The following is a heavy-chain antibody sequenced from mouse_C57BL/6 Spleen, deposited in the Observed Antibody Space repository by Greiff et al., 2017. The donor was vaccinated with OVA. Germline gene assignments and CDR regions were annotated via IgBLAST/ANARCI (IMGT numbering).Heavy chain of an antibody. V-gene: IGHV1-81*01. J-gene: IGHJ4*01. CDR3: ARGNSNYAMDY. Sequence: VKLVESGAELARPGASVKLSCKASGYTFTSYGISWVKQRTGQGLEWIGEIYPRSGNTYYNEKFKGKATLTADKSSSTAYMELRSLTSEDSAVYFCARGNSNYAMDYWGQGTSVTVSS. CDR2: IYPRSGNT. D-gene: IGHD2-5*01. CDR1: GYTFTSYG.